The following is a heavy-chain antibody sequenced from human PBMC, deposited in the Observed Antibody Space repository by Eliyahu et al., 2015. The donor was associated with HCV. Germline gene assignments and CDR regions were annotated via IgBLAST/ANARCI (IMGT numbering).Heavy chain of an antibody. V-gene: IGHV3-23*04. D-gene: IGHD2-15*01. J-gene: IGHJ4*02. CDR1: GFTFSSXA. Sequence: EVQLVDSGGGLVQPGGSLRLSCAASGFTFSSXAMSWVRQAPGKGLGWVSTVSGSGDNTFYADSVNGRFTISRDNSKNTLYLQMNSLRADDTAAYYCAKGRGYCSGGSCYSDYWGQGTLVTVSS. CDR3: AKGRGYCSGGSCYSDY. CDR2: VSGSGDNT.